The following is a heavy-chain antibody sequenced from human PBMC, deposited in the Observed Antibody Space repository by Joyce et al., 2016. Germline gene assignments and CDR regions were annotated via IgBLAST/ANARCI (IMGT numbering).Heavy chain of an antibody. J-gene: IGHJ5*02. CDR2: IRKDAGII. CDR1: GFTFSSYW. Sequence: EAQLVESGGTLVQPGGSLRLSCVASGFTFSSYWMDWVRQRPGKGLDWVSHIRKDAGIITYIDSVKGRFTISRDNAKSTLYLQMNSLRGDDTAVYFCARGSDKAMDLWGQGTLVTVSS. CDR3: ARGSDKAMDL. D-gene: IGHD3-9*01. V-gene: IGHV3-74*01.